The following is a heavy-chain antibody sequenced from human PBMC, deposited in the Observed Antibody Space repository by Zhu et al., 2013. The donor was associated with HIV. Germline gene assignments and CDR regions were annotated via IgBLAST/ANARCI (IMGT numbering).Heavy chain of an antibody. V-gene: IGHV1-2*02. CDR1: DSTFTNYD. Sequence: QVQLVQSGAEVKKPGASVKVSCKASDSTFTNYDFSWVRQAPGQGLEWMGWINPNSGGTNYAQKFQGRVTMTRDTSISTAYMELTRLNSDDTAIYYCARDSTGWYSFDYWGQGTLVTVSS. CDR3: ARDSTGWYSFDY. CDR2: INPNSGGT. D-gene: IGHD6-19*01. J-gene: IGHJ4*02.